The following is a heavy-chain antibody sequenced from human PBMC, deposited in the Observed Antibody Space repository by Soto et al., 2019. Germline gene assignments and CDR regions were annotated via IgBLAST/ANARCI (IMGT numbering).Heavy chain of an antibody. CDR3: ARAYSGQLPRRADYYYATYV. CDR2: IGAADDP. V-gene: IGHV3-13*05. CDR1: GFTFSTYD. J-gene: IGHJ6*04. D-gene: IGHD2-2*01. Sequence: PGGSLRLSCAASGFTFSTYDMHWVRQATGKGLEWVSAIGAADDPYYSGSVKGRFTISRENAKSSLSLQMNSLRVGDTAVYYCARAYSGQLPRRADYYYATYVWGTGTTVTVSS.